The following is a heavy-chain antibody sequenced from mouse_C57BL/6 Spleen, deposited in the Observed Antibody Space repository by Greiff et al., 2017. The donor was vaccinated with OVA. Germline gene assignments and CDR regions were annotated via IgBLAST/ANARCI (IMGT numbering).Heavy chain of an antibody. V-gene: IGHV5-17*01. CDR3: ARATVVAKGYFDV. CDR2: ISSGSSTI. CDR1: GFTFSDYG. J-gene: IGHJ1*03. D-gene: IGHD1-1*01. Sequence: EVQLVESGGGLVKPGGSLKLSCAASGFTFSDYGMHWVRQAPEKGLEWVAYISSGSSTIYYADTVKGRFTISRDNAKNTLFLQMTSLRSEDTAMYYCARATVVAKGYFDVWGTGTTVTVSS.